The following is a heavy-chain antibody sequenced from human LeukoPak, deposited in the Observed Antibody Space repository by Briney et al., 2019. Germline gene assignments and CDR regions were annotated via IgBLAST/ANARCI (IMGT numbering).Heavy chain of an antibody. Sequence: GGSLRLSCAASGFTFSSYGMHWVRQAPGKGLEWVAVISYDGSNKYYADSVKGRFTISRDNSKNTLYLQMNSLRAEDTAVYYCAKWGDFWTGLNNWYFELWGRGTLVTVSS. J-gene: IGHJ2*01. CDR3: AKWGDFWTGLNNWYFEL. CDR2: ISYDGSNK. V-gene: IGHV3-30*18. D-gene: IGHD3/OR15-3a*01. CDR1: GFTFSSYG.